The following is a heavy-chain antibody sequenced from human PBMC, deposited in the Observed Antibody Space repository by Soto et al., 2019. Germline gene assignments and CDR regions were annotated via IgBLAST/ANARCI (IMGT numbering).Heavy chain of an antibody. CDR1: GYSFTNYW. CDR2: IYPGDSDA. Sequence: GESLKISCKASGYSFTNYWIAWVRQMPGKGLEWMGIIYPGDSDAKYSPSFQGQVTISADKSVSTASLQWSSLKASDTAMYYCARRRLAGKMATTHDAFDIWGQGTMVTVSS. J-gene: IGHJ3*02. D-gene: IGHD5-12*01. CDR3: ARRRLAGKMATTHDAFDI. V-gene: IGHV5-51*01.